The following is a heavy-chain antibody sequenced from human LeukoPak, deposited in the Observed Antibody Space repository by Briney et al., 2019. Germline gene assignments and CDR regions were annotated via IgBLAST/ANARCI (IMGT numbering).Heavy chain of an antibody. J-gene: IGHJ6*03. Sequence: ASVKVSCKASGYTFTSYDINWVRQATGQGLEWMGWMNPNSGNTGYAQKFQGRVTTTRNTSISTAYMELSSLRSEDTAVYYCARGSPGYGYYYYYYMDVWGKGTTVTVSS. CDR2: MNPNSGNT. CDR1: GYTFTSYD. CDR3: ARGSPGYGYYYYYYMDV. D-gene: IGHD1-1*01. V-gene: IGHV1-8*03.